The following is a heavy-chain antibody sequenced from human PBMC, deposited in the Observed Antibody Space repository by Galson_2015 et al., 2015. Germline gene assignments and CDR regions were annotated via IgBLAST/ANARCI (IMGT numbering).Heavy chain of an antibody. CDR2: ISYDGSEK. CDR1: GFAFGDHA. CDR3: ARGAGYGKYNYFDP. Sequence: SLRLSCEASGFAFGDHAMHWVRQAPGKGLEWVAVISYDGSEKYYADSVKGRFTISRDNYKDTVYVQMTSLRAQDTAIYYCARGAGYGKYNYFDPWGQGTLVTVSS. J-gene: IGHJ4*02. V-gene: IGHV3-30*01. D-gene: IGHD5-12*01.